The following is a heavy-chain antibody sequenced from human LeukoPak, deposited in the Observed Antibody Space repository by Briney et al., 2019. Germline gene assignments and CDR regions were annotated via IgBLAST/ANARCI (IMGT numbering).Heavy chain of an antibody. CDR1: GYSISNTYY. CDR2: IYHSGNA. Sequence: SETPSLTCTVSGYSISNTYYWGWIRQPPGKGLEWIGSIYHSGNAYYNPSLKSRATISVDTSKNQFSLNLNSVTAADTALYYCARDSPPGNEQVFAYWGQGILVSVSS. V-gene: IGHV4-38-2*02. J-gene: IGHJ4*02. CDR3: ARDSPPGNEQVFAY.